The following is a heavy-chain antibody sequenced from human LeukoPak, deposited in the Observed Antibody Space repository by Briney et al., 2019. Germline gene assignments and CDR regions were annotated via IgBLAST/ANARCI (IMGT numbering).Heavy chain of an antibody. D-gene: IGHD4-23*01. CDR2: IYYSGST. CDR1: GGSISSSSYY. V-gene: IGHV4-39*01. Sequence: SETLSLTCTVSGGSISSSSYYWGWIRQPPGKGLEWIGGIYYSGSTYYNPSLKSRVTISVDTSKNQFSLKLSSVTAADTAVYYCARTYYGGNSPLFDYWGQGTLVTVSS. CDR3: ARTYYGGNSPLFDY. J-gene: IGHJ4*02.